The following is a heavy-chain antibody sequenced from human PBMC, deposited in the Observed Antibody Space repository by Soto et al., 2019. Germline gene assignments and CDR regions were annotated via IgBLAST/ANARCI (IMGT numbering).Heavy chain of an antibody. CDR1: GGSISSYY. Sequence: SATLSLTCPVSGGSISSYYCSWIRQAAGKGLEWIGRIDTSGTTNYNPSLKSRVTMSVDASKSQFSLNLSSVTAADTAVYYCARGPRGYVYYHGMDVWGQGTSVTVSS. D-gene: IGHD5-18*01. V-gene: IGHV4-4*07. J-gene: IGHJ6*02. CDR2: IDTSGTT. CDR3: ARGPRGYVYYHGMDV.